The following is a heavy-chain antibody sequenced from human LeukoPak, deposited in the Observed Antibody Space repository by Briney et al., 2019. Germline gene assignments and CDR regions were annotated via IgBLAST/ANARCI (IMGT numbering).Heavy chain of an antibody. CDR1: GFTVSSNY. CDR2: IYSGGST. V-gene: IGHV3-53*01. Sequence: GGSLRLSCAASGFTVSSNYMSWVRQAPGKGLEWVSVIYSGGSTYYADSVKGRFTISRDNSKNTLYLQMNSLRAEDTAVYYCASSGGSGSYYRGLFDYWGQGTLVTVSS. CDR3: ASSGGSGSYYRGLFDY. J-gene: IGHJ4*02. D-gene: IGHD3-10*01.